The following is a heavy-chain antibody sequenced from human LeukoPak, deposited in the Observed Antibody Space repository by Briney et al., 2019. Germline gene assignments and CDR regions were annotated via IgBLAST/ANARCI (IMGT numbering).Heavy chain of an antibody. V-gene: IGHV3-21*01. CDR3: ASYGAPDY. CDR2: ISSSSSYI. CDR1: GITFSSYT. Sequence: GGSLRLSCAVSGITFSSYTMSWVRQAPGKGLEWVSSISSSSSYIYYADSVKGRFTISRDNAKNSLYLQMNSLRAEDTAVYYCASYGAPDYWGQGTLVTVSS. D-gene: IGHD4-17*01. J-gene: IGHJ4*02.